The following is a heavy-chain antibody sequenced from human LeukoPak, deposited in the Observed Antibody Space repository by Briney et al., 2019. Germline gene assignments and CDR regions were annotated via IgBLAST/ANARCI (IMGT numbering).Heavy chain of an antibody. V-gene: IGHV1-18*01. D-gene: IGHD3-10*01. CDR1: GYTFTSYG. Sequence: ASVKVSCKASGYTFTSYGISWVRQAPGQGLEWMGWISAYNGNTNYAQKLQGRVTMTTDTSTSTAYMELRSLRSDDAAVYYCARVRDYGSGSYHFDYWGQGTLVTASS. J-gene: IGHJ4*02. CDR3: ARVRDYGSGSYHFDY. CDR2: ISAYNGNT.